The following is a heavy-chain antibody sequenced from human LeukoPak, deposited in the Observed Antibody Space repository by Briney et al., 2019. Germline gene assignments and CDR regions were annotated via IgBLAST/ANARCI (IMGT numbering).Heavy chain of an antibody. CDR1: GFTFSSYG. CDR2: ISYDGSNK. D-gene: IGHD6-13*01. CDR3: AKSVAAAGPPFDY. Sequence: PGRSLRLSCAAPGFTFSSYGMHWVRQAPGKGLEWVAVISYDGSNKYYADSVKGRFTISRDNSKNTLYLQMNSLRAEDTAVYYCAKSVAAAGPPFDYWGQGTLVTVSS. V-gene: IGHV3-30*18. J-gene: IGHJ4*02.